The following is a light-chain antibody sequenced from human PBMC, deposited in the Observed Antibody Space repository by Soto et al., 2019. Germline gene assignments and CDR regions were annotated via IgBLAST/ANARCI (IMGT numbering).Light chain of an antibody. V-gene: IGKV1D-16*01. CDR2: FAS. Sequence: EIEVTLYPTSLAASVGDTVTITCRASQGISTLLAWYQQKPGKAPKSLIYFASSLQSGVPSRFTGSGSGIDFTLTISSLQPEDFATYYSQQFHSYPIPFGQGTRL. CDR3: QQFHSYPIP. J-gene: IGKJ5*01. CDR1: QGISTL.